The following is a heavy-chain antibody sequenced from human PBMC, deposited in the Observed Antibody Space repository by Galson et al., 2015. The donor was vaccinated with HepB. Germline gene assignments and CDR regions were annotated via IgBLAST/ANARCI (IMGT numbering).Heavy chain of an antibody. Sequence: SLRLSFAASGFSFSNAWMSWVRQAPGKGLEWVGRIKSKTDGGTTDYAAPVKGRLTISRDDSKNMLYLQMNSLKAEDTAVYYCTTDLFLGGMDVWGHGTTVTVSS. CDR3: TTDLFLGGMDV. CDR1: GFSFSNAW. J-gene: IGHJ6*02. CDR2: IKSKTDGGTT. V-gene: IGHV3-15*01. D-gene: IGHD3-3*01.